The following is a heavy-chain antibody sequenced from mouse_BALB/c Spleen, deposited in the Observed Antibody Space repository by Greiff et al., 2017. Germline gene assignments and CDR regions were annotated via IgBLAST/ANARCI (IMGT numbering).Heavy chain of an antibody. CDR2: ILPGSGST. V-gene: IGHV1-9*01. CDR3: ARWATMITTGAWFAY. Sequence: QVQLQQSGAELMKPGASVKISCKATGYTFSSYWIEWVKQRPGHGLEWIGEILPGSGSTNYNEKFKGKATFTADTSSNTAYMQLSSLTSEDSAVYYCARWATMITTGAWFAYWGQGTLVTVSA. D-gene: IGHD2-4*01. CDR1: GYTFSSYW. J-gene: IGHJ3*01.